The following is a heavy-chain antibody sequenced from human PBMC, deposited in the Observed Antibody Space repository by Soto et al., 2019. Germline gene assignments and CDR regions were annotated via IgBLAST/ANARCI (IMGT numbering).Heavy chain of an antibody. Sequence: ASVKVSCKASGYTFTSYGISWVRQAPGQGLEWMGWISAYNGNTNYAQKLQGRVTMTTDTSTSTAYMEQRSLRSDDTAVYYCARGPAVVVVVDEGAFDIWGQGTMVTVSS. CDR3: ARGPAVVVVVDEGAFDI. CDR2: ISAYNGNT. CDR1: GYTFTSYG. V-gene: IGHV1-18*04. J-gene: IGHJ3*02. D-gene: IGHD2-15*01.